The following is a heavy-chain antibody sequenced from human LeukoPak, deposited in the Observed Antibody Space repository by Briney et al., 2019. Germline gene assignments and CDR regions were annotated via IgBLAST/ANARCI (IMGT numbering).Heavy chain of an antibody. CDR2: INHSGST. J-gene: IGHJ3*02. Sequence: PSETLSLTCAVYGGSFSGYYWSWIRQPPGKGLEWIGEINHSGSTNYNPSLKSRVTISVDTSKNQFSLKLSSVTAADTAVYYCARGSDVAFDIWGQGTMVTASS. V-gene: IGHV4-34*01. CDR3: ARGSDVAFDI. CDR1: GGSFSGYY.